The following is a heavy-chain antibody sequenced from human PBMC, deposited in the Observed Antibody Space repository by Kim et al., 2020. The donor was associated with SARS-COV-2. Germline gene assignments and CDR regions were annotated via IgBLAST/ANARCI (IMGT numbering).Heavy chain of an antibody. D-gene: IGHD6-13*01. CDR3: ARASDYSGYDTDSSSWYGSLFYYYYGMDV. Sequence: ASVKVSCKASGYTFTSYYMHWVRQAPGQGLEWMGIINPSGGSTSYAQKFQGRVTMTRDTSTSTVYMELSSLRSEDTAVYYCARASDYSGYDTDSSSWYGSLFYYYYGMDVWGQGTTVTVSS. CDR2: INPSGGST. CDR1: GYTFTSYY. V-gene: IGHV1-46*01. J-gene: IGHJ6*02.